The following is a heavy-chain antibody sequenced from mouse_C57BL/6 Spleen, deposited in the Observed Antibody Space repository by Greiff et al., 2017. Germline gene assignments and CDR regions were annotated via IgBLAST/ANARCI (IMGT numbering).Heavy chain of an antibody. CDR2: IDPSDSYT. CDR1: GYTFTSYW. CDR3: ARGGAVDD. V-gene: IGHV1-50*01. J-gene: IGHJ2*01. Sequence: QVQLQQPGAELVKPGASVKLSCKASGYTFTSYWMQWVKQRPGQGLEWIGEIDPSDSYTNCNQKFKGKATWTVDKSSSTAYMQLSSLTSEGSAVYYCARGGAVDDWGKGTTVTVSS.